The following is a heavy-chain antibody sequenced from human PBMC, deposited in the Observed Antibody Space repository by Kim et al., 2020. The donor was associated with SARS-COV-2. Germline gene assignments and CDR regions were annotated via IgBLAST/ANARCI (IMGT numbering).Heavy chain of an antibody. J-gene: IGHJ4*02. CDR1: GFTFSSYG. CDR3: ASGYDYGGFDY. D-gene: IGHD5-12*01. Sequence: GGSLRLSCAASGFTFSSYGMHWVRQAPGKGLEWVAVIWYDGSNKYYADSVKGRFTISRDNSKNTLYLQMNSLRAEDTAVYYCASGYDYGGFDYWGQGTLVTVSS. V-gene: IGHV3-33*01. CDR2: IWYDGSNK.